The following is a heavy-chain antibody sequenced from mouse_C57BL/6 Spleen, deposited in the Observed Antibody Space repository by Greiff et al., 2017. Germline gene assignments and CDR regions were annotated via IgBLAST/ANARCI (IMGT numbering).Heavy chain of an antibody. CDR2: ISDGGSYT. V-gene: IGHV5-4*03. J-gene: IGHJ4*01. Sequence: EVKLVESGGGLVKPGGSLKLSCAASGFTFSSYAMSWVRQTPEKRLEWVATISDGGSYTYYPDNVKGRFTISRDNAKNNLYLQMSHLKSEDTAMYYCARGEGYYAMDYWGQGTSVTVSS. CDR3: ARGEGYYAMDY. CDR1: GFTFSSYA.